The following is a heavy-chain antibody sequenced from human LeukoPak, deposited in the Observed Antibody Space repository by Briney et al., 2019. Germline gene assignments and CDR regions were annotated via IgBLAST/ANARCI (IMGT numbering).Heavy chain of an antibody. D-gene: IGHD3-10*01. V-gene: IGHV4-59*01. CDR2: IYYSGST. Sequence: SETLSLTCTVSGGSISSYYWSWIRQPPGKGLEWIGYIYYSGSTNYNPSLKSRVTISVDTSKNQFSPKLSSVTAADTAVYYCARDRGGSGSQDYYYYGMDVWGKGTTVTVSS. CDR3: ARDRGGSGSQDYYYYGMDV. CDR1: GGSISSYY. J-gene: IGHJ6*04.